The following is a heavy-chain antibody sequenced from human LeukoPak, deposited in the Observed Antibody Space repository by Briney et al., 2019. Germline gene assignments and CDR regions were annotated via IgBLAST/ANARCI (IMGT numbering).Heavy chain of an antibody. D-gene: IGHD4-17*01. CDR1: GFTFSSYS. J-gene: IGHJ4*02. Sequence: GGSLRLSCAASGFTFSSYSMNWVRQAPGKGLEWVSSISSSSSYIYYADSVKGRFTISRDNAKNSLYLQMNSLRAEDTAVYYCARPAYGDYARFDYWGQGTLVTVSS. V-gene: IGHV3-21*01. CDR2: ISSSSSYI. CDR3: ARPAYGDYARFDY.